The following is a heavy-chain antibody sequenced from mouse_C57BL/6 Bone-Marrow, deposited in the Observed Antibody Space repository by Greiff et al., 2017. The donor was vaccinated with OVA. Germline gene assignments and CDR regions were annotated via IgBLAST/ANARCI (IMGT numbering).Heavy chain of an antibody. CDR1: GYTFTSYW. Sequence: EVQLQQSGTVLARPGASVKMSCKTSGYTFTSYWMHWVKQRPGQGLEWIGAIYPGNSDTSYNQKFKGKAKLTAVTSASTAYMELSSLTNEDSAVYYCTPYYGSSEDWFAYWGQGTLVTVSA. V-gene: IGHV1-5*01. CDR2: IYPGNSDT. CDR3: TPYYGSSEDWFAY. D-gene: IGHD1-1*01. J-gene: IGHJ3*01.